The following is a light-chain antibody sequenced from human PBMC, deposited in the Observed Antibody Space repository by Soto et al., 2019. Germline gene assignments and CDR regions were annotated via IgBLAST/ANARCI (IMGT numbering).Light chain of an antibody. Sequence: EIVMTQSPATLSVSPGERVTLSCRASQSINSNLAWYQQKPGQAPSLLMYGTSTRATGIPARFSGSGSGTEFTLTISSLQSEDFAVYYCQQYNTWSSITFGQGTRLEMK. V-gene: IGKV3-15*01. CDR1: QSINSN. J-gene: IGKJ5*01. CDR2: GTS. CDR3: QQYNTWSSIT.